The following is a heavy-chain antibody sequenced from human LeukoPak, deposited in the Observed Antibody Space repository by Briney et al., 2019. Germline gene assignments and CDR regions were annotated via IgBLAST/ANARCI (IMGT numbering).Heavy chain of an antibody. V-gene: IGHV4-39*07. CDR1: GGSISSSGYY. J-gene: IGHJ6*03. D-gene: IGHD3-10*01. CDR3: ARGFRPKVYYGSGSYYMRAGYYYYMDV. CDR2: INHSGST. Sequence: PSETLSLTCTVSGGSISSSGYYWGWIRQPPGKGLEWIGEINHSGSTNYNPSLKSRVTISVDTSKNQFSLKLSSVTAADTAVYYCARGFRPKVYYGSGSYYMRAGYYYYMDVWGKGTTVTVSS.